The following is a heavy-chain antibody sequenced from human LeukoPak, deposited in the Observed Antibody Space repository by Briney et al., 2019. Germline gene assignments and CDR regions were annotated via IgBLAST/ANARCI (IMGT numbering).Heavy chain of an antibody. CDR2: IKQDGSEK. CDR3: ARDGGPFDY. D-gene: IGHD2-15*01. J-gene: IGHJ4*02. Sequence: GGSLRLSCGASGFTFSSYWMSWVRQAPGKGQEWVANIKQDGSEKYYVDSVKGRFTISRDNAKNTLYLQMNSLRAEDTAVYYCARDGGPFDYWGQGTLVTFSS. V-gene: IGHV3-7*01. CDR1: GFTFSSYW.